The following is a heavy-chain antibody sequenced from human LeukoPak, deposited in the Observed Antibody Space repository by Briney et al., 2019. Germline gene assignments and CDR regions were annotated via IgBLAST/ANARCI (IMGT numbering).Heavy chain of an antibody. CDR1: RGTFSSYA. D-gene: IGHD3-22*01. CDR3: ASYHSSGSNFDY. J-gene: IGHJ4*02. Sequence: SVKVSCKASRGTFSSYAISWVREAPGQGHEWMGRIIPIFGTANYAQKFQGRVTITADKSTSTAYMELSSLRSEDTAVYYCASYHSSGSNFDYWGQGALVTVSS. CDR2: IIPIFGTA. V-gene: IGHV1-69*06.